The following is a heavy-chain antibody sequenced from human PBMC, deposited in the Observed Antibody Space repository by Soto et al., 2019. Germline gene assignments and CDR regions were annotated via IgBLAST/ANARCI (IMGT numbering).Heavy chain of an antibody. CDR2: IDNSGRA. CDR1: GGSISSGGYY. D-gene: IGHD4-4*01. CDR3: TRVGNGKWFDP. V-gene: IGHV4-31*03. J-gene: IGHJ5*02. Sequence: QVQLQESGPGLVKPSQTLSLTCTVSGGSISSGGYYWSWIRQHPGRGPEWIGFIDNSGRAYYYPSLKSRVTISVDTSKNQFSLKMSSVTAADTAVYYCTRVGNGKWFDPWGQGTLVTVSS.